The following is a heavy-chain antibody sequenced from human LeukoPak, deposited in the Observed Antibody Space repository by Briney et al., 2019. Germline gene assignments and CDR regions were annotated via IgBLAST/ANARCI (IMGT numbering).Heavy chain of an antibody. CDR2: INHSGST. Sequence: SETLSLTCTVSGGSISSYYWSWIRQPPGKGLEWIGEINHSGSTNYNPSLKSRVTISVDTSKNQFSLKLSSVTAADTAVYYCARRRRSIAVAGTLGAFDIWGQGTMVTVSS. V-gene: IGHV4-34*01. CDR3: ARRRRSIAVAGTLGAFDI. CDR1: GGSISSYY. D-gene: IGHD6-19*01. J-gene: IGHJ3*02.